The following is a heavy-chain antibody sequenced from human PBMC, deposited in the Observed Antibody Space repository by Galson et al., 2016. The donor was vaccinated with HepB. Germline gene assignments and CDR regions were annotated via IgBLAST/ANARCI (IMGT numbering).Heavy chain of an antibody. CDR3: ATLAFCGGDCYGAFDL. CDR2: LYYSGNT. D-gene: IGHD2-21*02. V-gene: IGHV4-39*01. J-gene: IGHJ3*01. Sequence: RQPPGEGLEWIGSLYYSGNTYFNPSLKSRVTISVDMSKNQVSLRLSSVTAADTAVYYWATLAFCGGDCYGAFDLWGQGTMVTVSS.